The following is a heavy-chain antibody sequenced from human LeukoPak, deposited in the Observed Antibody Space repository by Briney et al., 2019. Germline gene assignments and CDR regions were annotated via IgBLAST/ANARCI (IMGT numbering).Heavy chain of an antibody. J-gene: IGHJ3*02. Sequence: GGSLRLSCAASGFTFSSYSMNWVRQAPGKVLEWVPSISSSSSYIYYADSVKGRLTISRDNAKNSLYLQMNSLRAEDTAVYYCARGLGSSSSSDTFDIWGQGTMVTVSS. D-gene: IGHD6-6*01. CDR3: ARGLGSSSSSDTFDI. V-gene: IGHV3-21*01. CDR1: GFTFSSYS. CDR2: ISSSSSYI.